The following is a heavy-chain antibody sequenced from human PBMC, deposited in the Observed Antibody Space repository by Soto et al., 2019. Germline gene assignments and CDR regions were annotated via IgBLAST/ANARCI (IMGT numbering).Heavy chain of an antibody. CDR1: GFTFSIYA. D-gene: IGHD3-3*01. CDR3: ARDRSGIFGSYYYGMDV. V-gene: IGHV3-30-3*01. J-gene: IGHJ6*02. Sequence: PGGSLRLSCAASGFTFSIYAMHWVRQAPGKGLEWVAVISYDGSNKYYADSVKGRFTISRDNSKNTLYLQMNSLRAEDTAVYYCARDRSGIFGSYYYGMDVWGHGTTVTVSS. CDR2: ISYDGSNK.